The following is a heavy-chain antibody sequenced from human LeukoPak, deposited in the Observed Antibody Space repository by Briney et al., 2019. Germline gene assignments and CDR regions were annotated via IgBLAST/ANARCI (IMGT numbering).Heavy chain of an antibody. J-gene: IGHJ4*02. CDR1: GFTFSSYA. CDR3: ARDGVGATTYDY. D-gene: IGHD1-26*01. V-gene: IGHV3-23*01. Sequence: GGSLRLSCAASGFTFSSYAMSWVRQAPGKGLEWVSAISGSGGSTYYADSVKGRFTISRDNSKNTLYLQMNSVRAEDTAVYYCARDGVGATTYDYWGQGTLVTVSS. CDR2: ISGSGGST.